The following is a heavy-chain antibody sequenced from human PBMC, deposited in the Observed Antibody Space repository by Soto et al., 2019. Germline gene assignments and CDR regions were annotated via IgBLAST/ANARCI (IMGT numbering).Heavy chain of an antibody. V-gene: IGHV1-8*01. J-gene: IGHJ5*02. D-gene: IGHD4-17*01. Sequence: QVQLVQSGAEVTKPGASVKVSCKASGYTFTSYDINWVRQATGQGLEWMGWMNPNSGNTGYAQKFQGRVTMISNASIRTAYMKLSSLRSEDTAVYYCARSPEPHYGDPQSWFDPWGQGTLVTVSS. CDR2: MNPNSGNT. CDR3: ARSPEPHYGDPQSWFDP. CDR1: GYTFTSYD.